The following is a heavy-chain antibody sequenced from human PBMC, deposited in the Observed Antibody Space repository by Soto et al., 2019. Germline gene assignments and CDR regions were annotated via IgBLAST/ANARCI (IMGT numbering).Heavy chain of an antibody. CDR3: AHRVLRTVFGLVTTTAIYFDF. CDR2: IYWDDDK. CDR1: GFSLTTSGVG. D-gene: IGHD3-3*01. Sequence: QITLNESGPTVVRPTETLTLTCRFSGFSLTTSGVGVCWIRQSPGKAPEWLALIYWDDDKRYSASLKSRLTINKDNSKNQVVLTVSDLDPTDTATYYCAHRVLRTVFGLVTTTAIYFDFWGKGTPVAVSS. J-gene: IGHJ4*02. V-gene: IGHV2-5*02.